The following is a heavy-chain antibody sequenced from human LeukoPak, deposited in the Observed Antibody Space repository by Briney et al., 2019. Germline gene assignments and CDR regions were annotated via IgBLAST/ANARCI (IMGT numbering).Heavy chain of an antibody. CDR1: GFTFSSYW. V-gene: IGHV3-30*03. CDR3: ARSSSSSPRLYYYMDV. J-gene: IGHJ6*03. CDR2: ISYDGSNK. D-gene: IGHD6-6*01. Sequence: GGSLRLSCAASGFTFSSYWMSWVRQAPGKGLEWVAVISYDGSNKYYADSVKGRFTISRDNSKNTLYLQMNSLRAEDTAVYYCARSSSSSPRLYYYMDVWGKGTTVTVSS.